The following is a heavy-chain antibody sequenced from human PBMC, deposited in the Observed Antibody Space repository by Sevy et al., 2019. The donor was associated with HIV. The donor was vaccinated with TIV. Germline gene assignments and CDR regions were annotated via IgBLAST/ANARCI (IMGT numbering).Heavy chain of an antibody. CDR1: GFTVSSDY. V-gene: IGHV3-66*01. D-gene: IGHD6-13*01. J-gene: IGHJ6*02. Sequence: GGSLRLSCAASGFTVSSDYMTWVRQAPGKGLEWFSVIYSGGTTYYADSVKGRFTISRDNSKNTVYLQMNSLRAEDTAVYYCARESSSTWQAGYYGMAVWGQGTTVTVSS. CDR2: IYSGGTT. CDR3: ARESSSTWQAGYYGMAV.